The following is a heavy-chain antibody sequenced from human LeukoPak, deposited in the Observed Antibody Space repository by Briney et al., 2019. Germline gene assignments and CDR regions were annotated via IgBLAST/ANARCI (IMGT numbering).Heavy chain of an antibody. CDR3: AKTVVVTAVFDP. Sequence: SETLSLTCTVSGASISSYYWSRIRQPPGKGLEWIGYIYSSGSTKYNPSLKSRVTISLDTSKNQFSLKLNSVTAADTAVYYCAKTVVVTAVFDPWGQGTLVTVSS. D-gene: IGHD2-21*02. V-gene: IGHV4-59*01. CDR1: GASISSYY. J-gene: IGHJ5*02. CDR2: IYSSGST.